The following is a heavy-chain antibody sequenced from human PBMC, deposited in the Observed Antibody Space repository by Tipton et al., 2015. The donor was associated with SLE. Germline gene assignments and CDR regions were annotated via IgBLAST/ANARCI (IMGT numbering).Heavy chain of an antibody. V-gene: IGHV3-48*01. CDR2: ISSCSSTI. Sequence: SLRLSCAASGFTFSIYGMHWVRQAPGKGLEWVSYISSCSSTIYYADSVKGRFTISRDNAKNSLYLQMNSLRVEDTAEYYCAVGSDCSQRGQGTPVTVSS. J-gene: IGHJ4*02. CDR3: AVGSDCSQ. D-gene: IGHD2-21*02. CDR1: GFTFSIYG.